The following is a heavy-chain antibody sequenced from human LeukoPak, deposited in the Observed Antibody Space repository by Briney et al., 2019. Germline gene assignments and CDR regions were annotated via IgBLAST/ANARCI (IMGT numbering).Heavy chain of an antibody. J-gene: IGHJ3*02. V-gene: IGHV4-61*02. CDR1: GYSISSGYY. D-gene: IGHD3-3*01. CDR3: ARVGYYDFWSGYSGIFFDI. CDR2: IYTSGST. Sequence: PSETLSLTCTVSGYSISSGYYWSWIRQPAGKGLEWIGRIYTSGSTNYNPSLKSRVTISVDTSKNQFSLKLSSVTAADTAVYYCARVGYYDFWSGYSGIFFDIWGQGTMVTVSS.